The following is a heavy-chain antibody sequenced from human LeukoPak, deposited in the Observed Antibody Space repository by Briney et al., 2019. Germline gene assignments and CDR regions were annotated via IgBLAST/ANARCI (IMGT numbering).Heavy chain of an antibody. CDR1: GGSISSGGYY. CDR3: ARGETQYYYDSSGYPPTIFDH. D-gene: IGHD3-22*01. V-gene: IGHV4-31*03. CDR2: IYYSGST. Sequence: SETLSLTCTVSGGSISSGGYYWSWIRQHPGKGLEWIGYIYYSGSTYYNPSLKSRVTISVDTSKNQFSLKLSSVTAADTAVYYCARGETQYYYDSSGYPPTIFDHWGQGTLVTVSS. J-gene: IGHJ4*02.